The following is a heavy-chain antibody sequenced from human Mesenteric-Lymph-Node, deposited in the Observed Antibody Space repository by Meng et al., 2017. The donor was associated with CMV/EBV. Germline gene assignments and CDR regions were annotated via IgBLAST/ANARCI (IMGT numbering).Heavy chain of an antibody. Sequence: GGSLRLSCAASGFTFSPHSLHWVRQAPGRGLEWLTCLSGGDPREYYADAVRGRFTISRDNSKSTLYLQMTSVTTEDTAVYHCARGVSEQPDDALDVWGLGTVVTVSS. J-gene: IGHJ3*01. CDR1: GFTFSPHS. V-gene: IGHV3-30*14. D-gene: IGHD6-13*01. CDR3: ARGVSEQPDDALDV. CDR2: LSGGDPRE.